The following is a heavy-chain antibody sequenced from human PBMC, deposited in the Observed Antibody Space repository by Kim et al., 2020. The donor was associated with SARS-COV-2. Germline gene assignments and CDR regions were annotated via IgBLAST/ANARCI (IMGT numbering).Heavy chain of an antibody. V-gene: IGHV4-39*01. CDR3: ARQGPPARELLSTNYY. CDR1: GGSIISTTYF. CDR2: IYYSGAT. Sequence: SETLSLTCTVSGGSIISTTYFWGWIRQPPGKGLEWIGSIYYSGATYYNPSLKSRVTISVDTSKNQFSLKLNSVTAADMAAYYCARQGPPARELLSTNYY. J-gene: IGHJ6*01. D-gene: IGHD1-26*01.